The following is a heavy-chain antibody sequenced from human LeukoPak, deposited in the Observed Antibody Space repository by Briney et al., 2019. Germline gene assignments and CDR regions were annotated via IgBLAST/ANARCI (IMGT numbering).Heavy chain of an antibody. CDR2: IYYSGST. CDR1: GGSISSYY. J-gene: IGHJ5*02. V-gene: IGHV4-59*01. CDR3: ARVVADYVWGSYRRNWFDP. Sequence: SETLSLTCTVSGGSISSYYWSWIRQPPGKGLEWIGYIYYSGSTNYYPSLKSRVTISVDTSKNQFSLKLSSVTAADTAVYYCARVVADYVWGSYRRNWFDPWGQGTLVTVSS. D-gene: IGHD3-16*02.